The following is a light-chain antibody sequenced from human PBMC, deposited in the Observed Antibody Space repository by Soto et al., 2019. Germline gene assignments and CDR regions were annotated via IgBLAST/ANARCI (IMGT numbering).Light chain of an antibody. CDR2: AAS. Sequence: DIPMTQSPSSVSASVGDRVTITCRASQGFRSWLAWYQQKPGKAPKLLIYAASILESGVPSRFSGSGSGTEFTLTISSLQPEDFATYYCQQTNNFQITFGQGTRLEIK. J-gene: IGKJ5*01. V-gene: IGKV1-12*01. CDR1: QGFRSW. CDR3: QQTNNFQIT.